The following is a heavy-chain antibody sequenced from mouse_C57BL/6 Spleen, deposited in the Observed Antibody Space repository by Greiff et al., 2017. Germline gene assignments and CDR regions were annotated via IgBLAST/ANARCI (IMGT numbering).Heavy chain of an antibody. CDR1: GFTFSDYG. CDR3: ARGYGSPHYFDY. CDR2: ISSGSSTI. Sequence: DVKLVESGGGLVKPGGSLKLSCAASGFTFSDYGMHWVRQAPEKGLEWVAYISSGSSTIYYADTVKGRFTISRDNAKNTLFLQMTSLRSEDTAMYYCARGYGSPHYFDYWGQGTTLTVSS. V-gene: IGHV5-17*01. J-gene: IGHJ2*01. D-gene: IGHD1-1*01.